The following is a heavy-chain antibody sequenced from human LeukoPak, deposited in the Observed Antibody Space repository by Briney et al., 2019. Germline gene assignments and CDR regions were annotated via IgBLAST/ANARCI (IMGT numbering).Heavy chain of an antibody. CDR1: GFTFSSYG. Sequence: GRSLRLSCAASGFTFSSYGMHWVRQAPGKGLEWVAVIWYDGSNKYYADSVKGRFTISRDNAKNSLYLQMNSLRAEDTAVYYCARERNIVGVSYYFDYWGQGTLVTVSS. V-gene: IGHV3-33*01. J-gene: IGHJ4*02. CDR3: ARERNIVGVSYYFDY. D-gene: IGHD1-26*01. CDR2: IWYDGSNK.